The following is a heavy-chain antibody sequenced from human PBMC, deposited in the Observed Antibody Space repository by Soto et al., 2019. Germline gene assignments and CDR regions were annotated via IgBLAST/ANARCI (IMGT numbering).Heavy chain of an antibody. CDR1: GDSISPYY. CDR3: ARDVSPTY. V-gene: IGHV4-59*01. Sequence: SETLSLTCIVSGDSISPYYWTWIRQPPGKGLEWIGHIYYSGSPNYNPSLKSRVTITVDTSKSQFSLKLSSVTAADTAVYYCARDVSPTYWGQGMLVTVSS. J-gene: IGHJ4*02. CDR2: IYYSGSP.